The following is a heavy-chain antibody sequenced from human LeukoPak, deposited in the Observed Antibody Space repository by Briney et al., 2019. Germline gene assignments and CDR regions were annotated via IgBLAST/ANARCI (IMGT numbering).Heavy chain of an antibody. Sequence: PSETLSLTCTVSGGSISNYYWSWVRQPPGKGLEWIGYIYYSGSTTYNPSLKSRVTISVDTSKNQFSLKLSSVTAADTAVYYCAGRTYFDLWGRGTLVTVSS. J-gene: IGHJ2*01. V-gene: IGHV4-59*08. CDR3: AGRTYFDL. CDR2: IYYSGST. CDR1: GGSISNYY.